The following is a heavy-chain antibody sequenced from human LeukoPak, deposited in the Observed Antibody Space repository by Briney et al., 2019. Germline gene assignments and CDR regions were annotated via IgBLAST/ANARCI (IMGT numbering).Heavy chain of an antibody. D-gene: IGHD2-2*01. V-gene: IGHV3-73*01. Sequence: GGSLRLSCAASGFTFSSYGMSWVRQASGKGLEWVGRIRSKANSYATAYAASVKGRFTISRDDSKNTASLQMNSLKTEDTAVYYCTSRYCSSTSCYGFPFDIWGQETMVTVSS. CDR2: IRSKANSYAT. CDR1: GFTFSSYG. J-gene: IGHJ3*02. CDR3: TSRYCSSTSCYGFPFDI.